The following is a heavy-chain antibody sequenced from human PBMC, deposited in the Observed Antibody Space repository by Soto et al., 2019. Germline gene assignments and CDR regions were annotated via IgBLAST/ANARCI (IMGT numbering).Heavy chain of an antibody. Sequence: QVQLQESGPGLVKPSQTLSLTCTVSDGSISSGGYYWSWIRQHPGKGLEWIGYIYYTETTFYNPSLKSRLTLSVDTSKNQFSLKLSSVTAADTAVYYCARASRCVSGTNHFDFWGQGTLVTVSS. CDR1: DGSISSGGYY. D-gene: IGHD3-10*01. J-gene: IGHJ4*02. CDR2: IYYTETT. V-gene: IGHV4-31*03. CDR3: ARASRCVSGTNHFDF.